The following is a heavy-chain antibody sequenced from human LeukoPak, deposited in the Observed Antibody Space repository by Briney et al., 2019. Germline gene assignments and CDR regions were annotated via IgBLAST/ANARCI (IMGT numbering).Heavy chain of an antibody. Sequence: PSETLSLTCTVSGGSIGSYYWSWIRQPPGKGLEWIGYIYYSGSTNCNPSLNSRVTISVDTSKNQFSLKLSSVTAADTAVYYCARAVAAAGFFDYWGQGTLVTVSS. J-gene: IGHJ4*02. CDR1: GGSIGSYY. CDR3: ARAVAAAGFFDY. V-gene: IGHV4-59*01. D-gene: IGHD6-13*01. CDR2: IYYSGST.